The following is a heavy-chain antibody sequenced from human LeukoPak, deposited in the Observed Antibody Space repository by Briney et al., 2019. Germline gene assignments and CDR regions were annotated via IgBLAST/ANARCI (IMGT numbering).Heavy chain of an antibody. D-gene: IGHD5-12*01. CDR1: GYTFTGYY. V-gene: IGHV1-2*02. CDR3: ARVNSGYDASLDY. Sequence: GASVKVSCTASGYTFTGYYMHWVRQAPGQGLEWMGWINPNSGGTNYAQKFQGRVTMTRDTSISTAYMELSRLRSDDTAVYYCARVNSGYDASLDYWGQGTLVTVSS. CDR2: INPNSGGT. J-gene: IGHJ4*02.